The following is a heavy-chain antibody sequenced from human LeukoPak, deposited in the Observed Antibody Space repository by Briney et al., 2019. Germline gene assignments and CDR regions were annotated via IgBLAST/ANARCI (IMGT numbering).Heavy chain of an antibody. CDR2: IIPIFGTA. V-gene: IGHV1-69*13. Sequence: GASVKVSCKASGYTFTGYYMHWVRQAPGQGLEWMGGIIPIFGTANYAQKFQGRVTITADESTSTAYMELSSLRSEDTAVYYCARDLAPLDYGDYFLYGMDVWGQGTTVTVSS. CDR1: GYTFTGYY. J-gene: IGHJ6*02. D-gene: IGHD4-17*01. CDR3: ARDLAPLDYGDYFLYGMDV.